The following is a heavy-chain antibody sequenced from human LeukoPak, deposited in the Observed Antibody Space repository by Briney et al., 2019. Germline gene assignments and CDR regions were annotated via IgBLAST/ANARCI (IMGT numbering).Heavy chain of an antibody. D-gene: IGHD3-10*01. J-gene: IGHJ6*02. V-gene: IGHV3-11*01. CDR1: GFTFSDYY. CDR3: ARAGQDRGVINLYYGMDV. CDR2: ISSSGSTI. Sequence: GGSLRLSCAASGFTFSDYYMSWVRQAPGKGLEWVSYISSSGSTIYYADSVKGRFTISRDNAKNSLYLQMNSLRAEDTAVYYCARAGQDRGVINLYYGMDVWGQGTTVTVSS.